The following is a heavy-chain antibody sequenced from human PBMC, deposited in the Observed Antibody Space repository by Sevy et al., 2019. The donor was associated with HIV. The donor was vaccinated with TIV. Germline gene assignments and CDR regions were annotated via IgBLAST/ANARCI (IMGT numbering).Heavy chain of an antibody. V-gene: IGHV3-7*01. D-gene: IGHD2-15*01. CDR2: IREDGSYK. J-gene: IGHJ4*02. Sequence: GGSLRLSCTASGFTFSAYWMTWVRQAPGKGLEWVASIREDGSYKKDVDSVRGRLTISRDNAKNSLYLQMNSLRAEDTALYYCARLSCGGGSCYSAFDYWGQGTLVTVSS. CDR3: ARLSCGGGSCYSAFDY. CDR1: GFTFSAYW.